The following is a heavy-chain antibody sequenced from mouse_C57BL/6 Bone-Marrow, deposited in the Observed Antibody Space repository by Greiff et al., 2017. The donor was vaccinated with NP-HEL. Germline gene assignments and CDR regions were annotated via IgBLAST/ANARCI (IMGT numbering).Heavy chain of an antibody. V-gene: IGHV5-6*01. Sequence: EVQLVESGGDLVKPGGSLKLSCAASGFTFSSYGMSWVRQTPDKRLEWVATISSGGSYTYYPDSVKGRFTISRDNAKNTRYLQMSSLKSEDTAMYYCATAYYYGSSAFAYWGQGTLVTVSA. CDR3: ATAYYYGSSAFAY. D-gene: IGHD1-1*01. J-gene: IGHJ3*01. CDR1: GFTFSSYG. CDR2: ISSGGSYT.